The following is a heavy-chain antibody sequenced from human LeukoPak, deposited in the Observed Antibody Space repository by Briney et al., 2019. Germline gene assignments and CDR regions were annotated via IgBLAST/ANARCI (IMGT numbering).Heavy chain of an antibody. CDR1: GGSISSSNW. V-gene: IGHV4-4*02. Sequence: SETLSLTCAVSGGSISSSNWWSWVRQPPGKGLEWIGEIYYSGSTNYNPSLKSRVTIPVDKSKNQFSLKLNSVTAADTAVYYCAKSNGYGLVDIWGQGTMVTVSS. CDR3: AKSNGYGLVDI. CDR2: IYYSGST. J-gene: IGHJ3*02. D-gene: IGHD3-10*01.